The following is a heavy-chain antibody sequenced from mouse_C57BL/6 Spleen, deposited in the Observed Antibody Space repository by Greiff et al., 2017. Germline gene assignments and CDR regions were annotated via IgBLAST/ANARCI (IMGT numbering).Heavy chain of an antibody. D-gene: IGHD3-3*01. V-gene: IGHV5-16*01. CDR1: GFTFSDYY. Sequence: EVMLVESEGGLVQPGSSMKLSCTASGFTFSDYYMAWVRQVPEKGLEWVANINYDGSSTYYLDSLKSRYIISRDNAKNILYLQMSSLKSEDTATYYCARRALGIGAMDYWGQGTSVTVSS. CDR3: ARRALGIGAMDY. CDR2: INYDGSST. J-gene: IGHJ4*01.